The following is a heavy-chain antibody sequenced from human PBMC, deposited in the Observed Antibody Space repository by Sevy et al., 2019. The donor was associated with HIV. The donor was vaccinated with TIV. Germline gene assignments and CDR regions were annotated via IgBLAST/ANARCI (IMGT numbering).Heavy chain of an antibody. CDR2: INQDGTET. V-gene: IGHV3-7*03. Sequence: GGSLRLSCAASGFIYSNYWMSWVRQAPGKGPEWVANINQDGTETDYVDSVKGRFTISRDNAKNSLYLQMNSLRAEDTALYYCAKDKGYCTNGVCYTSYYYYGMDVWGQGTTVTVSS. CDR3: AKDKGYCTNGVCYTSYYYYGMDV. CDR1: GFIYSNYW. J-gene: IGHJ6*02. D-gene: IGHD2-8*01.